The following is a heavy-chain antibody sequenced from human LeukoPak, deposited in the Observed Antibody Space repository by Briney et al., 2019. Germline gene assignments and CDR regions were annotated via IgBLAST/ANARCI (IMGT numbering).Heavy chain of an antibody. J-gene: IGHJ4*02. CDR1: GFTFSSYD. Sequence: GGSLRLSCAASGFTFSSYDMHWVRHATGKGLEWVSAIGTAGDTYYPGSVKGRFTISRENAKNSLYLQMNSLRAGDTAVYYCARDSGSIAVAGSTFDYWGQGTLVTVSS. V-gene: IGHV3-13*01. CDR2: IGTAGDT. D-gene: IGHD6-19*01. CDR3: ARDSGSIAVAGSTFDY.